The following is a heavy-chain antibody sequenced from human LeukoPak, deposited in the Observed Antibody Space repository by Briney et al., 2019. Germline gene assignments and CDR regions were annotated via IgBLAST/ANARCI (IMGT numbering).Heavy chain of an antibody. CDR3: ARGMGGSYDSSGYYFDY. Sequence: GGSLRLSCAASGFTFSSYAMSWVRQAPGKGLEWVSAISGSDGGTYYADSVKGRFTISRDNSKNTLYLQMNSLRAEDTAVYYCARGMGGSYDSSGYYFDYWGQGALVTVAS. CDR1: GFTFSSYA. J-gene: IGHJ4*02. V-gene: IGHV3-23*01. CDR2: ISGSDGGT. D-gene: IGHD3-22*01.